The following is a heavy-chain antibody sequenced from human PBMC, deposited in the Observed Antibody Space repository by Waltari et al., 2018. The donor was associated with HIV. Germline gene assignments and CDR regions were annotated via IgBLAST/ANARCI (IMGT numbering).Heavy chain of an antibody. V-gene: IGHV3-33*01. Sequence: QVQLVEPGGGVAQPGRSLRLSCAASGFTSKTYGMHWVRQAPGKGLEWVAVIWYDGSNKYYADSVKGRFTISRDNSKNRLYLQMNSLRAEDTAVYYCARDRGGSSSLVLDSWGQGTLVTVSS. CDR2: IWYDGSNK. J-gene: IGHJ4*02. CDR3: ARDRGGSSSLVLDS. D-gene: IGHD6-6*01. CDR1: GFTSKTYG.